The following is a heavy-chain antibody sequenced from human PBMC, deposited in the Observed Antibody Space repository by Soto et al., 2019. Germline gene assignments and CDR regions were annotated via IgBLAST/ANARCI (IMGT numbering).Heavy chain of an antibody. Sequence: EVQLLESGGGLVQPGGSLRLSCAASGFTFSAFAMTWVRQAPGKGLEWVSSISPNGDSTYYEDSVKGRFTISRDNSNNTLFPQMNSLSHGRRVEDTAVYCCARGKRLGVGRTWLVHGWYFDLWGRGTLVKVSS. CDR3: ARGKRLGVGRTWLVHGWYFDL. V-gene: IGHV3-23*01. D-gene: IGHD6-19*01. CDR2: ISPNGDST. CDR1: GFTFSAFA. J-gene: IGHJ2*01.